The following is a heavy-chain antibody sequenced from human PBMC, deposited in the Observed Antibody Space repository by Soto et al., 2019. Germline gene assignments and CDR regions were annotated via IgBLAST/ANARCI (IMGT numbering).Heavy chain of an antibody. CDR2: ISSSGSTI. Sequence: PGGSLRLSCAASGFTFSSYEMNWVREAPGKGLEWVSYISSSGSTIYYADSVKGRFTISRDNAKNSLYLQMNSLRAEDTAVYYCARGYEFWSGYQNYYGMDVWGQGTTVTVSS. CDR1: GFTFSSYE. D-gene: IGHD3-3*01. CDR3: ARGYEFWSGYQNYYGMDV. V-gene: IGHV3-48*03. J-gene: IGHJ6*02.